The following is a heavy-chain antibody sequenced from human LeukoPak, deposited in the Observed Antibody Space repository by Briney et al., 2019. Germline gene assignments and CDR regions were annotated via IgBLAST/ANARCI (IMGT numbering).Heavy chain of an antibody. V-gene: IGHV3-23*01. Sequence: PGGSLRLSRSAPGFTLSSYALSWVRQAPRKGLGGVSAISGSGGSTYYADSVKGRFTISRDNSKNTLYLQMNSLRAEDTAVYYCAKDSLGKYYYYYMDVWGKGTTVTVSS. CDR1: GFTLSSYA. CDR3: AKDSLGKYYYYYMDV. D-gene: IGHD3-16*01. CDR2: ISGSGGST. J-gene: IGHJ6*03.